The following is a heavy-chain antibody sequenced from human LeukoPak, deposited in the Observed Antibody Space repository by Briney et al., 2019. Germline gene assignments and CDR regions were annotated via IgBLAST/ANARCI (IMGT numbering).Heavy chain of an antibody. J-gene: IGHJ3*01. Sequence: GGSLRLSCAASGFSFSGSAMHWVRQASGKGLEWVGRIRTKADSYAASYAASVKARFTISRDDSNNTGYLQMNSLRSEDTAVYYCSRSLGATASGSDAFDVWGRGTMVTVSS. D-gene: IGHD1-26*01. CDR1: GFSFSGSA. CDR3: SRSLGATASGSDAFDV. CDR2: IRTKADSYAA. V-gene: IGHV3-73*01.